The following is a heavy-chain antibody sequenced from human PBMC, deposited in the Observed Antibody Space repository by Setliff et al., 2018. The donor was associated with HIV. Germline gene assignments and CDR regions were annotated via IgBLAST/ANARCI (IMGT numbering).Heavy chain of an antibody. D-gene: IGHD4-17*01. CDR2: ISTFDGNT. V-gene: IGHV1-18*01. CDR3: ARVPGDYGDNPIDY. J-gene: IGHJ4*02. Sequence: GASVKVSCKASGYNFFSYGISWVRQAPGQGLEWMGWISTFDGNTDYAQNVQDRVTMTTDTSTSTVYMELRSLRFDDTAVYYCARVPGDYGDNPIDYWGQGTLVTVSS. CDR1: GYNFFSYG.